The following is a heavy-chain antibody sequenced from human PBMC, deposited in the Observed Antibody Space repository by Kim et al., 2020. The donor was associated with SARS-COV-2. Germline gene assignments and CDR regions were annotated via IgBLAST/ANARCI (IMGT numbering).Heavy chain of an antibody. Sequence: GGSLRLSCAASGFTFSHYGMHWVRQAPGKGLEWVAIIWSDGSDKYYADSVKGRFTISRDNSKNSLFLQMSSLRAEDTALYYCSRPQYTGNRDYYGLDVWGQGATVTVSS. J-gene: IGHJ6*02. CDR3: SRPQYTGNRDYYGLDV. CDR1: GFTFSHYG. V-gene: IGHV3-33*01. CDR2: IWSDGSDK. D-gene: IGHD1-26*01.